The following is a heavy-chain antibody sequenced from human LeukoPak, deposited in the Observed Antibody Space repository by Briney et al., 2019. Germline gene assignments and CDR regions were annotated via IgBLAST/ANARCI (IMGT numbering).Heavy chain of an antibody. D-gene: IGHD2-2*01. J-gene: IGHJ4*02. V-gene: IGHV3-23*01. Sequence: AGGSLRLSCAASGFTFSGHAMGWVRQAPGQRLEWVSGILGSGGDTYYADSVQGRFTISRDDSKNTIYLEMNSLRVEDTAVYYCAKRGRDQLLCYFDSRGQGTLVTVSS. CDR2: ILGSGGDT. CDR1: GFTFSGHA. CDR3: AKRGRDQLLCYFDS.